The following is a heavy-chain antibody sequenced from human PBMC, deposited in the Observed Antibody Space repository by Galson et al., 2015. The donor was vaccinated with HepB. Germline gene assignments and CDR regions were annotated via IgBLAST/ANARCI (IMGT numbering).Heavy chain of an antibody. CDR2: IRRKAYGGTT. CDR1: GFISGDYD. D-gene: IGHD3/OR15-3a*01. CDR3: PVAVRGIWTY. J-gene: IGHJ4*02. Sequence: SLRLSCAGSGFISGDYDMSWVRQAPGKGLEWVGFIRRKAYGGTTTYAASVKGRFTISRDDSKSIAYLQMNSLKVEDTAVYFCPVAVRGIWTYRGQGSLVTVSS. V-gene: IGHV3-49*04.